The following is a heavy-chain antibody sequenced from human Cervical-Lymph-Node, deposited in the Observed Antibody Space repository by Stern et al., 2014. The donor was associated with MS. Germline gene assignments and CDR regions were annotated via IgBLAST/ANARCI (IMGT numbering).Heavy chain of an antibody. D-gene: IGHD3-22*01. J-gene: IGHJ4*02. CDR3: AREPSLTYYYDSSSAFDY. V-gene: IGHV3-30*04. CDR1: GFSFSTYT. Sequence: VQLVESGGDVVQPGGSLRLSCEASGFSFSTYTMHWVRQAPGKGLEWVALISHDGNNKYYADSVKGPFTVSRDNSMNPLSLQINSLSAEDTAVYYCAREPSLTYYYDSSSAFDYWGQGTLGTVSS. CDR2: ISHDGNNK.